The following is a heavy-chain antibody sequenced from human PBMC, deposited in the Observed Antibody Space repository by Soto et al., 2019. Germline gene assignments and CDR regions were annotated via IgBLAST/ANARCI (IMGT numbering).Heavy chain of an antibody. CDR2: ISYDGSNK. D-gene: IGHD2-2*01. Sequence: SLRLSCAASGFTFSSYGMHWVRQAPGKGLEWVAVISYDGSNKYYADSVKGRFTISRDNSKNTLYLQMNSLRAEDTAVYYCAKSPPDIVVVPAALDYWGQGTLVTVSS. J-gene: IGHJ4*02. CDR3: AKSPPDIVVVPAALDY. CDR1: GFTFSSYG. V-gene: IGHV3-30*18.